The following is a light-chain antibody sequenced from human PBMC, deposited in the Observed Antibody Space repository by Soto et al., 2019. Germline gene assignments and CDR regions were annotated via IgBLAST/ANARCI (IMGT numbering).Light chain of an antibody. CDR2: GAS. V-gene: IGKV3-20*01. CDR3: YQYGSTPPT. CDR1: QGVSSSY. J-gene: IGKJ3*01. Sequence: IVLTQSTHSLSSIPGARANLSSSSSQGVSSSYLAWYQQKPGQAPRLLIYGASSRATGIPDRFSGSGSGTDFTLTISRLEPEDFVVFYCYQYGSTPPTFGPGTKVDIK.